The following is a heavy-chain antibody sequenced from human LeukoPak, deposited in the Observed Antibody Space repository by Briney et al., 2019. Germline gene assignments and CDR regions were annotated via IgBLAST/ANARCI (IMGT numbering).Heavy chain of an antibody. J-gene: IGHJ6*03. CDR2: ISSSSSYI. Sequence: GGSLRLSCAASGFTFSSYSMNWVRQAPGKGLEWVSSISSSSSYIYYADSVKGRFTISRDNAKNSLYLQMNSLRAEDTAVYYCARGNGYKAYYYYYMDVWGKGTTVTISS. D-gene: IGHD5-24*01. CDR1: GFTFSSYS. CDR3: ARGNGYKAYYYYYMDV. V-gene: IGHV3-21*01.